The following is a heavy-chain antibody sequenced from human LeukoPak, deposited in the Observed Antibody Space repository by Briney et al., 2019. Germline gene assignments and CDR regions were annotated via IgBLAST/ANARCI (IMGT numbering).Heavy chain of an antibody. CDR2: IYYSGST. CDR1: GGSISSYY. Sequence: SETLSLTCTVSGGSISSYYWSWIRQPPGKGLEWIGYIYYSGSTNYNPSLKSRVTISVDTSKNQFSLKLSSVTAADTAVYYCARSPPTAEDAFDIWGQGTMVTVSS. J-gene: IGHJ3*02. CDR3: ARSPPTAEDAFDI. D-gene: IGHD4-11*01. V-gene: IGHV4-59*08.